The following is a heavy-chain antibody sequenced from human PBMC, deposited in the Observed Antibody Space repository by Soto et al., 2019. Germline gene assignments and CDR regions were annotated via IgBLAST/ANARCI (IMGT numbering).Heavy chain of an antibody. D-gene: IGHD5-12*01. Sequence: QVQLVQSGAEVKKPGSSVKVSCKASGGTFSSYAISWVRQAPGQGLEWMGGIIPIFGTANYAQKFQGRVTITADESTSTAYMGLGSLRSEDTAVYYGAREGGYGGNFGYFAYWGQGTLVTVSS. V-gene: IGHV1-69*12. CDR1: GGTFSSYA. J-gene: IGHJ4*02. CDR2: IIPIFGTA. CDR3: AREGGYGGNFGYFAY.